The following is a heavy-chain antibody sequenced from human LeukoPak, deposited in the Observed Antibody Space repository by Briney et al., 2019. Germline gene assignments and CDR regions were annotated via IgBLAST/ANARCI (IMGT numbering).Heavy chain of an antibody. V-gene: IGHV1-2*06. Sequence: ASVKVSCRASGYTSTVFYMHWVRQAPGQGLEWMGRINPNSGVTDYAQEFQGRVTMTRDTSISAVYLELNRLRSDDTAVYYCARAGITDGFDIWGQGTMVTVSS. D-gene: IGHD1-14*01. J-gene: IGHJ3*02. CDR2: INPNSGVT. CDR3: ARAGITDGFDI. CDR1: GYTSTVFY.